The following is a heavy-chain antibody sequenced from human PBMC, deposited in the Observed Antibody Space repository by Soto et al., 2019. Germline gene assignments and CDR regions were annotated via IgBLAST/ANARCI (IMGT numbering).Heavy chain of an antibody. V-gene: IGHV3-30*03. Sequence: GGSLRLSCAASGFTFSSYGMHWVRQAPGKGLEWVAVISHDGSNKYYADSVKGRFTISRDNSKNTLYLQMNSLRAEDTAVYYCASTYSSSWYFAPLDYWGQGTLVTVSS. D-gene: IGHD6-13*01. CDR2: ISHDGSNK. J-gene: IGHJ4*02. CDR1: GFTFSSYG. CDR3: ASTYSSSWYFAPLDY.